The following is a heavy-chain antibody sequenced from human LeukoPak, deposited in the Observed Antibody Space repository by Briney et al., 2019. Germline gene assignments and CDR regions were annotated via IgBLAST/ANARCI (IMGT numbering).Heavy chain of an antibody. V-gene: IGHV1-69*06. D-gene: IGHD1-7*01. J-gene: IGHJ6*03. CDR3: ARVNWNYGGYYYYYYMDV. CDR2: IIPIFGTA. CDR1: GGTFSNYA. Sequence: SVKVSCKASGGTFSNYAISWVRQAPGQGLEWMGGIIPIFGTANYAQKFQGRVTITADKSTSTAYMELSSLRSEDTAVYYCARVNWNYGGYYYYYYMDVWGKGTTVTVSS.